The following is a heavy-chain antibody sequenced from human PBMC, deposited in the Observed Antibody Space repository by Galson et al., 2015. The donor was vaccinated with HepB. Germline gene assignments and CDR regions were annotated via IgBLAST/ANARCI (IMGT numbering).Heavy chain of an antibody. J-gene: IGHJ4*02. CDR2: ISGSGGST. Sequence: SLRLSCAASGFTFSSYAMSWVRQAPGKGLEWVSAISGSGGSTYYANSVKGRFTISRDNSKNTLYLQMNSLRAEDTAVYYCANIVGATREFGFDYWGQGTLVTVSS. V-gene: IGHV3-23*01. CDR3: ANIVGATREFGFDY. D-gene: IGHD1-26*01. CDR1: GFTFSSYA.